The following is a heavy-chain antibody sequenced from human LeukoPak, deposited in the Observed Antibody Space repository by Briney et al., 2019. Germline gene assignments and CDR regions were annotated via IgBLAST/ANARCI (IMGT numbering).Heavy chain of an antibody. Sequence: QTGGSMRLSCAASAFTFSGNWMSWVRQAPGKGLEWVSAIVGGGGSTFYADSVEGRFTITRDNSKKTLYLQMRSLRAEDTAIYYCADYYGSVSWAFSGRWGQGTLVIVSS. CDR2: IVGGGGST. D-gene: IGHD3-10*01. CDR1: AFTFSGNW. J-gene: IGHJ4*02. CDR3: ADYYGSVSWAFSGR. V-gene: IGHV3-23*01.